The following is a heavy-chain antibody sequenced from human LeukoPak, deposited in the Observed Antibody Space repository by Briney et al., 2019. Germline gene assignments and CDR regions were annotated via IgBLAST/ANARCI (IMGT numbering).Heavy chain of an antibody. D-gene: IGHD6-19*01. J-gene: IGHJ4*02. CDR1: GFTFSSYA. Sequence: GGSLRLSCAASGFTFSSYAMHWVRQAPGKGLEWVSVIYSGGSTYYADSVKGRFTISRDNSKNTLYLQMNSLRAEDTAVYYCAREIAVAGLFAQYYFDYWGQGTLVTVSS. V-gene: IGHV3-66*01. CDR2: IYSGGST. CDR3: AREIAVAGLFAQYYFDY.